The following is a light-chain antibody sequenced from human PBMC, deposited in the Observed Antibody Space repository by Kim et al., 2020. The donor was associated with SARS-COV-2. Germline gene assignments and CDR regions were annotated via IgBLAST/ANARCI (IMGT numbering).Light chain of an antibody. CDR2: EVS. Sequence: QSVLTQPASVSGSPGQSITISCTGTSSDVGGYNSVSWYQQHPGKVPKLIIYEVSARPSGVSNRFSGSKSGNTAYLTISGLQAEDEADYYCTSYTTTLYVFGTGTKVTVL. V-gene: IGLV2-14*01. CDR1: SSDVGGYNS. CDR3: TSYTTTLYV. J-gene: IGLJ1*01.